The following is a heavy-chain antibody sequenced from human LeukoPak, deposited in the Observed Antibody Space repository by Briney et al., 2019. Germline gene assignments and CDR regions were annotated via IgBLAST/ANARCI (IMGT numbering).Heavy chain of an antibody. Sequence: ASVKVSCKASGHTFTDYYMHWVRQAPGQGLEWMGWINPNSGGTNYAQKFQGRVTMTRDTSISTAYMELSRLRSDDTAVYYCARGIAAASRHNWFDPWGQGTLVTVSS. D-gene: IGHD6-13*01. CDR2: INPNSGGT. J-gene: IGHJ5*02. V-gene: IGHV1-2*02. CDR1: GHTFTDYY. CDR3: ARGIAAASRHNWFDP.